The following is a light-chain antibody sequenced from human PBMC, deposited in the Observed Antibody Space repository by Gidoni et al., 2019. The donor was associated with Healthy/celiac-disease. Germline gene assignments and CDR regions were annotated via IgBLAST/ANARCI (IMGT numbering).Light chain of an antibody. V-gene: IGKV3-20*01. Sequence: EIVLTQSPGTLSLSQGERATLSCRASQSVSSSYLAWYQQKPGQAPRLLIYGASSRATGIPDRFSGSGSGTDFTLTISRLEPEDFAVYYCQQYGSSPMSTFXQXTKLEIK. CDR1: QSVSSSY. CDR3: QQYGSSPMST. J-gene: IGKJ2*01. CDR2: GAS.